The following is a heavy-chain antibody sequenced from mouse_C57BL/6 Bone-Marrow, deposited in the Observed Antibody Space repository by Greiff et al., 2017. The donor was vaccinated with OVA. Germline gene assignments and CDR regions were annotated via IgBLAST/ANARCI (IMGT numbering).Heavy chain of an antibody. CDR1: GFTFSSYA. J-gene: IGHJ4*01. Sequence: EVLLVESGEGLVKPGGSLKLSCAASGFTFSSYAMSWVRQTPEKRLEWVAYFSSGGDYIYYADTVMGRFTISRDNARNTLYLQMSSLKSEDTAMYYCTRLLDAMHYWGQGTSVTVSS. D-gene: IGHD2-1*01. CDR3: TRLLDAMHY. V-gene: IGHV5-9-1*02. CDR2: FSSGGDYI.